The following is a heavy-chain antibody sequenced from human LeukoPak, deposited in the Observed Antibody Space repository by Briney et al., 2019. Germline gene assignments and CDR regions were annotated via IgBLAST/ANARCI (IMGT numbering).Heavy chain of an antibody. CDR3: ATIAAY. D-gene: IGHD6-25*01. CDR1: GFTFDDYA. J-gene: IGHJ4*02. Sequence: GRSLRLSCAASGFTFDDYAMHWVRQAPGKGLEWVSGISWNSGSIGCADSVKGRFTISRDNAKNSLYLQMNSLRAEDTALYYCATIAAYWGQGTLVTVSS. V-gene: IGHV3-9*01. CDR2: ISWNSGSI.